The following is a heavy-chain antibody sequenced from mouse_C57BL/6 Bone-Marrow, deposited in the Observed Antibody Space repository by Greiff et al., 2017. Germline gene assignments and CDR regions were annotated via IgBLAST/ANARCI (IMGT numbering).Heavy chain of an antibody. Sequence: VQLQQSGAELVRPGASVKLSCTASGFNFKDYYMHWVKQRPEQGLEWIGRIDPEDGDTEYAPKFQGKATMTADTSSNTAYLQLRSLTSEDTAVYYCTPGGGAMDYWGQGTSVTVSS. J-gene: IGHJ4*01. V-gene: IGHV14-1*01. CDR3: TPGGGAMDY. CDR2: IDPEDGDT. CDR1: GFNFKDYY.